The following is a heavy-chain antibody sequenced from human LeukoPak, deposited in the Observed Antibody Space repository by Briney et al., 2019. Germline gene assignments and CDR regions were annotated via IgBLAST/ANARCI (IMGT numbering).Heavy chain of an antibody. Sequence: SETLSLTCTVSGGSISRGSYYWSWIGQPAGKGLEWIGRIYTSGSTNYNPSLKSRVTISVDTSKNQFSLKLSSVTAADTAVYYCARGDFQQSVINWFDSWGQGTLVTVSS. V-gene: IGHV4-61*02. CDR2: IYTSGST. D-gene: IGHD2-21*02. J-gene: IGHJ5*01. CDR1: GGSISRGSYY. CDR3: ARGDFQQSVINWFDS.